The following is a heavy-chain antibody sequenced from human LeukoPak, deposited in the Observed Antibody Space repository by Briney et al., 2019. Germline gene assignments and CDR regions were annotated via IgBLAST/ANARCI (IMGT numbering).Heavy chain of an antibody. CDR2: IHYSGSS. CDR1: GGSISGYY. J-gene: IGHJ4*02. V-gene: IGHV4-59*01. Sequence: PSETLSPTCTASGGSISGYYWGWIRQPPGKGLEWIAYIHYSGSSKYSPSLKSRVTTSVDMPKNQFSLKLSSVTAADTAVYYCARYDNSGSALENWGQGTLVTVSS. D-gene: IGHD3-22*01. CDR3: ARYDNSGSALEN.